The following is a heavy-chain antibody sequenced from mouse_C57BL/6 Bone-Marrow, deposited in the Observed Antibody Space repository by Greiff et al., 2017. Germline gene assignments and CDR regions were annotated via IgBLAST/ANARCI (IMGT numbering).Heavy chain of an antibody. CDR1: GFTFSSYG. Sequence: EVKLVESGGDLVKPGGSLKLSCAASGFTFSSYGMSWVRQTPDKRLEWVATISSGGSYTYYPDSVKGRFTISRDNAKNTLYLQMSSLKAEDTAMYYCARGLWYFDVGGTGTTVTVSS. CDR3: ARGLWYFDV. CDR2: ISSGGSYT. V-gene: IGHV5-6*02. J-gene: IGHJ1*03.